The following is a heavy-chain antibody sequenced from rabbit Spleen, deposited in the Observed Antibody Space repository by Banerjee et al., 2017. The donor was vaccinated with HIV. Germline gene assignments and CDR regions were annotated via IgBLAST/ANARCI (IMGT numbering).Heavy chain of an antibody. D-gene: IGHD2-1*01. V-gene: IGHV1S45*01. CDR3: ARDDRDGLYGDYDL. CDR1: GVSFSGSSY. J-gene: IGHJ6*01. CDR2: IELGGSGFT. Sequence: QEQLVESGGDLVKPGASLTLTCIASGVSFSGSSYMCWVRQAPGKGLEWIACIELGGSGFTYFASWAKGRFTISKVSSTTVTLQMTSLTVADTATYFCARDDRDGLYGDYDLWGPGTLVTVS.